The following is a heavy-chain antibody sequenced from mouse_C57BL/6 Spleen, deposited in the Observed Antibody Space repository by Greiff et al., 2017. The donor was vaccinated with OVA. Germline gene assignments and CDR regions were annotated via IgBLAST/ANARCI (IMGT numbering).Heavy chain of an antibody. J-gene: IGHJ2*01. CDR1: GFTFSDYY. Sequence: EVQVVESEGGLVQPGSSMKLSCTASGFTFSDYYMAWVRQVPEKGLEWVANINYYGSSTYYLDSLKSRFIISRDNAKNILYLQMSSLKSEDTATYYCARDSHGSSYVGFDYWGQGTTLTVSS. CDR2: INYYGSST. V-gene: IGHV5-16*01. CDR3: ARDSHGSSYVGFDY. D-gene: IGHD1-1*01.